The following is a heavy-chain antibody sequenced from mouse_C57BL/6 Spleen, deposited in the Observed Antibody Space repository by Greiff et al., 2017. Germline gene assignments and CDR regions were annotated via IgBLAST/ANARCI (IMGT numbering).Heavy chain of an antibody. CDR3: ASPYYSNFDWYFDV. V-gene: IGHV14-3*01. Sequence: DVKLQESVAELVRPGASVKLSCTASGFNIKNTYMHWVKQRPEQGLEWIGRIDPANGNTKYAPKFQGKATITADTSSNTAYLQLSSLTSEDTAIYYCASPYYSNFDWYFDVWGTGTTVTVSS. CDR1: GFNIKNTY. D-gene: IGHD2-5*01. J-gene: IGHJ1*03. CDR2: IDPANGNT.